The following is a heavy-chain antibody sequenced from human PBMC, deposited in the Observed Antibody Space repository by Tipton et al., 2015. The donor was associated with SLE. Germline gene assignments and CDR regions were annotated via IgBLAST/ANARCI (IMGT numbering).Heavy chain of an antibody. J-gene: IGHJ6*02. CDR2: VNWDSGFM. CDR3: ARAAGQTYYFSAMDV. CDR1: GFTFNDYA. V-gene: IGHV3-9*01. D-gene: IGHD3-10*01. Sequence: SLRLSCAASGFTFNDYAMHWVRQGPGKGLEWVSGVNWDSGFMAYADSVKGRFTISRDNAENSLYPQMDSLRPEDTALYYCARAAGQTYYFSAMDVWGHGPTVTVSS.